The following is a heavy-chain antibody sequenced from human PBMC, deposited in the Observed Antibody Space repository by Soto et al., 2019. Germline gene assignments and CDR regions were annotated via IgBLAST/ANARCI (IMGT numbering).Heavy chain of an antibody. Sequence: QVHLVQSGAEVKKPGPSVKVSCQGSGYAFTTYGITWVRQAPGQGLEWMGWISAHNGNTNYAQKLQGRVTVTTDTSTRTAYMELRSLRGGGTAVYYCARGRYGDYWGQGAVVTVSS. CDR3: ARGRYGDY. J-gene: IGHJ4*02. CDR1: GYAFTTYG. CDR2: ISAHNGNT. V-gene: IGHV1-18*01. D-gene: IGHD1-1*01.